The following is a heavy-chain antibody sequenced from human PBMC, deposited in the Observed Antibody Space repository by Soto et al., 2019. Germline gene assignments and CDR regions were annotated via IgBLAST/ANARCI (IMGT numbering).Heavy chain of an antibody. V-gene: IGHV4-59*02. CDR3: ARYMYDGFTDYFDT. D-gene: IGHD2-8*01. J-gene: IGHJ4*02. CDR2: TSYTGNT. Sequence: ETLAITSLVSGCCVTSYHWRWIRQFPGKGLEWIAYTSYTGNTNYNPSLQSRVTISLDTSKNQLSLKLASMTAADTAVYYCARYMYDGFTDYFDTCPQGTLVTVSA. CDR1: GCCVTSYH.